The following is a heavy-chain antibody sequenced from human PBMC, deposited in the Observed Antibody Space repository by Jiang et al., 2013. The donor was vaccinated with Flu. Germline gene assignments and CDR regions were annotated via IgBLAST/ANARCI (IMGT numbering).Heavy chain of an antibody. J-gene: IGHJ5*02. CDR1: GFSLSTSGVG. D-gene: IGHD3-3*01. CDR2: IYWNDDK. V-gene: IGHV2-5*01. Sequence: KPTQTLTLTCTFSGFSLSTSGVGVGWIRQPPGKALEWLALIYWNDDKRYSPSLKSRLTITKDTSKNQVVLTMTNMDPVDTATYYCAHTYYDFWSGKGGDWFDPWGQGTLVTVSS. CDR3: AHTYYDFWSGKGGDWFDP.